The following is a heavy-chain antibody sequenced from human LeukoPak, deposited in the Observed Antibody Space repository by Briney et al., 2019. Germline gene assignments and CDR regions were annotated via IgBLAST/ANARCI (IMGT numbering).Heavy chain of an antibody. V-gene: IGHV3-21*01. CDR1: GFTFSSYS. J-gene: IGHJ6*02. CDR2: ISSSSSYI. Sequence: GGSLRLSCAASGFTFSSYSMNWVRQAPGKGLEWVSSISSSSSYIYYADSVKGRFTISRDNAKNSLYLQMNSLRAEDTAVYYCARAEEGPGYGDYSWYYYYGMDVWGQGTTVTVSS. CDR3: ARAEEGPGYGDYSWYYYYGMDV. D-gene: IGHD4-17*01.